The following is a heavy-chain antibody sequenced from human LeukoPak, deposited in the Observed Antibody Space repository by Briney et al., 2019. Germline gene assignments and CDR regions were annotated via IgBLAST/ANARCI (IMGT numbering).Heavy chain of an antibody. CDR3: ARCFSSPLGGYYYSDAFDI. CDR1: GGSFSGYY. J-gene: IGHJ3*02. D-gene: IGHD3-22*01. V-gene: IGHV4-34*01. CDR2: INHIGST. Sequence: SETLSLTCAVYGGSFSGYYWSWIRQPPGKGLEWIGEINHIGSTNYNPSLNSRVTISVDTSKVQFSLKLSSVTAADTAVYYCARCFSSPLGGYYYSDAFDIWGQGTMVTVSS.